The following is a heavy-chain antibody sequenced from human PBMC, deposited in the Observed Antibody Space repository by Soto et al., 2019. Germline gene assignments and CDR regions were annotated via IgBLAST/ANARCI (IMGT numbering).Heavy chain of an antibody. Sequence: GASVKVSCKASGYTFTSYAMHWVRQAPGQRLEWMGWINAGNGNTKYSQKFQGRATITRDTSASTAYMELSSLRSEDTAVYYCARWGNQLLYAPDYYGMDVWGQGTTVTVSS. CDR1: GYTFTSYA. D-gene: IGHD2-2*02. CDR2: INAGNGNT. CDR3: ARWGNQLLYAPDYYGMDV. J-gene: IGHJ6*02. V-gene: IGHV1-3*01.